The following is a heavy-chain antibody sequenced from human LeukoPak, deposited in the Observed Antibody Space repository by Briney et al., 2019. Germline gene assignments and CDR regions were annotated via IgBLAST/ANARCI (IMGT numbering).Heavy chain of an antibody. Sequence: ASVNVSCKASVYTFTRYYMHWVRQAPGQGLEWMGWINPNSGCTNYAQQFQGRVTMTRDTSISTAYMELSRLRSDDTAVYYCARVAPGRYYGMDVWGQGTTVTVSS. CDR2: INPNSGCT. V-gene: IGHV1-2*02. J-gene: IGHJ6*02. CDR3: ARVAPGRYYGMDV. D-gene: IGHD2-21*01. CDR1: VYTFTRYY.